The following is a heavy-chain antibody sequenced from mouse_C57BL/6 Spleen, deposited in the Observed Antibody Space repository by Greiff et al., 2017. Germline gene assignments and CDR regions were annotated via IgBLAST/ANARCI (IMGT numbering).Heavy chain of an antibody. CDR3: ARWETYYSSMDY. CDR1: GYTFTDYY. D-gene: IGHD2-12*01. V-gene: IGHV1-26*01. CDR2: INPNNGGT. Sequence: EVQLQQSGPELVKPGASVKISCKASGYTFTDYYMNWVEQSHGKSLEWIGDINPNNGGTSYNQKFKGKATLTVDKSSSTVYMELRSLTSEDSAVYYCARWETYYSSMDYWGQGTSVTVSS. J-gene: IGHJ4*01.